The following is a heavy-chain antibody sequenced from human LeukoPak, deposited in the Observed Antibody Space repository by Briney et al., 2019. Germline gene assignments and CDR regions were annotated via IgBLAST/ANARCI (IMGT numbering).Heavy chain of an antibody. Sequence: VASVKVSCKASGYTFTNYGISWVRQAPGQGLEWMSWISANNGEIRYAQNFQGRVTMTTDTSTTTAYMELRSLRSDDTAVYYCARVPPSAHQLFSYDYWGQGTQVTVSS. V-gene: IGHV1-18*04. D-gene: IGHD2-2*01. CDR1: GYTFTNYG. J-gene: IGHJ4*02. CDR3: ARVPPSAHQLFSYDY. CDR2: ISANNGEI.